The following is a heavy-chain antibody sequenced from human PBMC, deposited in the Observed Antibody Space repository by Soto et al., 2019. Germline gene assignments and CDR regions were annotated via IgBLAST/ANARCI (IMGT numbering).Heavy chain of an antibody. CDR2: IYPGDSDT. V-gene: IGHV5-51*01. CDR1: GYSFTSYC. J-gene: IGHJ6*01. Sequence: LVESLNISCKGSGYSFTSYCIRWVRQMPGKGLEWMGIIYPGDSDTRYSPSFQGQVTISADKSISTAYLQWSSLKASDTAMYYCAIRGGYYYDSSGYYGMDVCGEGIMVTVSS. D-gene: IGHD3-22*01. CDR3: AIRGGYYYDSSGYYGMDV.